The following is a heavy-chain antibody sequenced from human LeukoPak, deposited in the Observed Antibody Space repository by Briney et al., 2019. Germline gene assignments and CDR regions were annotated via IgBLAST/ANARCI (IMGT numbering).Heavy chain of an antibody. CDR3: ARGVSLLWFGEYAFDI. Sequence: GESLKISCKGSGYSFTSYWIGWVRQMPGKGLEWMGIIYPGDSDTRYSPSFQGQVTISADKSISTAYLQWSSLKASDTATYYCARGVSLLWFGEYAFDIWGQGTMVTVSS. J-gene: IGHJ3*02. CDR1: GYSFTSYW. CDR2: IYPGDSDT. D-gene: IGHD3-10*01. V-gene: IGHV5-51*01.